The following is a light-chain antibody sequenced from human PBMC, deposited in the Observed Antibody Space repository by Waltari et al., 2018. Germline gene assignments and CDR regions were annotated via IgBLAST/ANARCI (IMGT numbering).Light chain of an antibody. Sequence: QSVLTPAPSVSGAPGPRVIIPCTGTRPNIGAGYGVAWYQHLPGTAPKLLIYGGNNRPSGVPDRFSASTSGTSASLAITGLRAEDEADYYCQSFDNRLTGSYVFGTGTKVTVL. CDR2: GGN. J-gene: IGLJ1*01. CDR3: QSFDNRLTGSYV. V-gene: IGLV1-40*01. CDR1: RPNIGAGYG.